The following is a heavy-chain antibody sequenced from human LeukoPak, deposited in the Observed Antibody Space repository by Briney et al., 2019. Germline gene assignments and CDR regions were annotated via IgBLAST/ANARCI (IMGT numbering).Heavy chain of an antibody. D-gene: IGHD4-17*01. V-gene: IGHV4-59*08. CDR3: ARQRGSSIGDYVSWFDP. Sequence: PSETLSLTCTVSGGSISSYYWSWIRQPPGKGLEWIGYIYYSGSTNYNPSLKSRVTISVDTSKHQFSLKLSSVTAADTAVYYCARQRGSSIGDYVSWFDPWSQGTLVTVSS. CDR2: IYYSGST. CDR1: GGSISSYY. J-gene: IGHJ5*02.